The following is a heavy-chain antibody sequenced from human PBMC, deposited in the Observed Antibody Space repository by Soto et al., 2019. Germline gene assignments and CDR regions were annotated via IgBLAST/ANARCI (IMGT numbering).Heavy chain of an antibody. Sequence: GXSVKVSCNASGYPFTSYYMHWVRQAPGQGLEWMGIINPSGGSTSYAQKFQGRVTMTRDTSTSTVYMELSSLRSEDTAVYYCARDPLSITMVRGAYNWFDPWGQGTLVTVSS. CDR1: GYPFTSYY. D-gene: IGHD3-10*01. CDR2: INPSGGST. CDR3: ARDPLSITMVRGAYNWFDP. V-gene: IGHV1-46*01. J-gene: IGHJ5*02.